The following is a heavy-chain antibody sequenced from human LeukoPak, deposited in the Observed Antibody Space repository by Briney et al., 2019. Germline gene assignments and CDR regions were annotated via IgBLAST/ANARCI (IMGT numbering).Heavy chain of an antibody. J-gene: IGHJ6*03. CDR1: GGTFSSYA. Sequence: SVKVSCKASGGTFSSYAISWVRQAPGQGLEWMGGIIPIFGTANYAQKFQGRATITADESTSTAYMELSSLRSEDTAVYYCARGGSSWYAFFQSYYYYYYMDVWGKGTTVTISS. CDR3: ARGGSSWYAFFQSYYYYYYMDV. V-gene: IGHV1-69*13. D-gene: IGHD6-13*01. CDR2: IIPIFGTA.